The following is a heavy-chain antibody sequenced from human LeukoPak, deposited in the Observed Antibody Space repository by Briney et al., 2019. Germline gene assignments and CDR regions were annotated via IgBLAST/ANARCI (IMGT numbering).Heavy chain of an antibody. CDR1: GFSFSSYG. CDR3: AKVSYITMGVVVITGFDY. Sequence: PGGSLRLSCAASGFSFSSYGMSWVRQAPGKGLEWVSSISGHGGVTYYADSVKGRVTISRDNSNNTLHLQMNSLRAEDTAVYYCAKVSYITMGVVVITGFDYWGQGTLVTVSS. CDR2: ISGHGGVT. J-gene: IGHJ4*02. D-gene: IGHD3-22*01. V-gene: IGHV3-23*01.